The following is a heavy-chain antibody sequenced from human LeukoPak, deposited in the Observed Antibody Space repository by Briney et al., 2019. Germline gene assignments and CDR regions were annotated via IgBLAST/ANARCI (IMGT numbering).Heavy chain of an antibody. Sequence: GRSLRLSCAASGFTFSSYGMHWVRQAPGKGLEWVAVISYDGSNKYYADSVKGRFTISRDNSKNTLYLQMNSLRAEDTAVYYCAKVALLYGDYAYFDYWGQGTLVTVSS. CDR3: AKVALLYGDYAYFDY. J-gene: IGHJ4*02. CDR2: ISYDGSNK. V-gene: IGHV3-30*18. CDR1: GFTFSSYG. D-gene: IGHD4-17*01.